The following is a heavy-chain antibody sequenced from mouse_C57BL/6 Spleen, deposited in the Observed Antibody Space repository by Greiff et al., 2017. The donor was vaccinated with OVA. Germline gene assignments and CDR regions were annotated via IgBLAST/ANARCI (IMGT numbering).Heavy chain of an antibody. CDR2: ISSGGDYI. CDR3: TRDDGYCFDY. Sequence: EVQVVESGEGLVKPGGSLKLSCAASGFTFSSYAMSWVRQTPEKRLEWVAYISSGGDYIYYADTVKGRFTISRDNARNTLHLQMSSLKSEDTAMYYCTRDDGYCFDYWGQGTTLTVSS. V-gene: IGHV5-9-1*02. D-gene: IGHD2-3*01. CDR1: GFTFSSYA. J-gene: IGHJ2*01.